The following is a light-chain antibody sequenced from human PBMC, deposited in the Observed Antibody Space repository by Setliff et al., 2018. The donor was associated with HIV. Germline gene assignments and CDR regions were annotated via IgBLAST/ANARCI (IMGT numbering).Light chain of an antibody. J-gene: IGLJ2*01. Sequence: QSALTQPASVSGSPGQSITISCTGTSSDVGGYNYVSWYQQHPGKAPKVIIYDVRNRPSGVSDRFSASKSGNTASLTISGLQAEDEADYYCSSYSSSSTLVFGGGTKVTVL. V-gene: IGLV2-14*03. CDR1: SSDVGGYNY. CDR2: DVR. CDR3: SSYSSSSTLV.